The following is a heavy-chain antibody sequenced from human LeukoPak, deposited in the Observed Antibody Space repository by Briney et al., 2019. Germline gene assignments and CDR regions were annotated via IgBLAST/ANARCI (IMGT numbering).Heavy chain of an antibody. Sequence: PGGSLRLSCAASGFTFSDYYMSWIRPAPGKGLEWVSYISSSGSTIYYADSVKGRFTISREKAKNSLYLQMNSLRAEDTAVYYCASCPPYDFWSGYLDDYWGQGTLVTVSS. V-gene: IGHV3-11*01. D-gene: IGHD3-3*01. J-gene: IGHJ4*02. CDR3: ASCPPYDFWSGYLDDY. CDR1: GFTFSDYY. CDR2: ISSSGSTI.